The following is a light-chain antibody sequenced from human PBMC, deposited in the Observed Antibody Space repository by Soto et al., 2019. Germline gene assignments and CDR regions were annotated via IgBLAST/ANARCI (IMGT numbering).Light chain of an antibody. J-gene: IGLJ1*01. CDR1: GSDVGSYKY. V-gene: IGLV2-14*01. CDR3: SSYTSISSLGV. Sequence: QSALTQPVSVSGSPGQSITISCTGTGSDVGSYKYVSWYQQHPGKAPKLIIFEVSNRPSGVSDRFSGSKSGNRASLTISGLQAEDEADYYCSSYTSISSLGVFGTGTKLTVL. CDR2: EVS.